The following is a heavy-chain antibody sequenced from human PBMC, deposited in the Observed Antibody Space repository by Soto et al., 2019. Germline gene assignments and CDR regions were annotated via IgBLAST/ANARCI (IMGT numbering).Heavy chain of an antibody. CDR1: GYTFTGYY. Sequence: ASVKVSCKASGYTFTGYYMHWVRQSPGQGLEWMGWINPNSGGTNYAQKFQGRVTMTRDTSISTAYMALSRLRSDDTAVYYCARGGSIAAAGTFFWGQGTLVTVSS. D-gene: IGHD6-13*01. CDR2: INPNSGGT. V-gene: IGHV1-2*02. J-gene: IGHJ4*02. CDR3: ARGGSIAAAGTFF.